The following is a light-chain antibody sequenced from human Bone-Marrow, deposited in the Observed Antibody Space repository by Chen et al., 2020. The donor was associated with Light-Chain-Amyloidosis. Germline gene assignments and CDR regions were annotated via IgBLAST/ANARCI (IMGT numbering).Light chain of an antibody. J-gene: IGKJ4*01. Sequence: DIQMTQSPSTLSASVGDRVTITCRASQSISSWLAWFQQKPGKAPNLLIYKASSLESGVPSGFSGSGSGTEFTRTIIRLQPDECATYYSQQYDGYSLSFGGGTRVEI. CDR2: KAS. CDR1: QSISSW. V-gene: IGKV1-5*03. CDR3: QQYDGYSLS.